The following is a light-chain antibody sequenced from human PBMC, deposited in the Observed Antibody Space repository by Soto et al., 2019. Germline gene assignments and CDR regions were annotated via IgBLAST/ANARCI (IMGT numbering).Light chain of an antibody. CDR1: QSVSSN. CDR2: GAS. J-gene: IGKJ5*01. V-gene: IGKV3-15*01. CDR3: QQYNNWPIT. Sequence: DIQLTKSPATLSVSPGERAPLSCRASQSVSSNLAWYQQKPGQAPRLLIYGASTRATGIPARFSGSGSGTEFTLTISSLQSEDFAVYYCQQYNNWPITFGQGTRLEIK.